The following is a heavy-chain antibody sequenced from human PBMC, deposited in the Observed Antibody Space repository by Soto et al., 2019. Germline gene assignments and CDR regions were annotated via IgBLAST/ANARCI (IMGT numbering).Heavy chain of an antibody. V-gene: IGHV1-8*01. CDR1: GCAFSNND. Sequence: ASVKVSCKASGCAFSNNDIRWVRQSTGQGLEWMGWMNPNSGNGGYAQKFQGRVTMTRDTSTSTAYMELSSLASDDTAIYYCARMATSGTLNWFDPWGQGTLVTVSS. J-gene: IGHJ5*02. CDR2: MNPNSGNG. CDR3: ARMATSGTLNWFDP.